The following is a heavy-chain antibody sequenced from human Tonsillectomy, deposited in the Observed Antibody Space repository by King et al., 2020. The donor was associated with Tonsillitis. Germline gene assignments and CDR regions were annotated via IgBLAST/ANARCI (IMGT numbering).Heavy chain of an antibody. D-gene: IGHD2-15*01. CDR2: ISNSGITI. J-gene: IGHJ4*02. Sequence: VQLVESGGGLVKPGGSLRLSCVASGFTFSDYYMSWIRQAPGKGLEWVSYISNSGITIYTADSVKGRFTISRDNAKNSLYLRMSSLRAEDTAVYYCARSSVVAAGWIGYWGQGTLVTVSS. V-gene: IGHV3-11*01. CDR1: GFTFSDYY. CDR3: ARSSVVAAGWIGY.